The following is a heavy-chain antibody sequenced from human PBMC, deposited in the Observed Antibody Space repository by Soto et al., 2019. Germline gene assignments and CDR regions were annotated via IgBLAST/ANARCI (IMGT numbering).Heavy chain of an antibody. CDR2: ISGSGGST. Sequence: GGSLRLSCVASGFTFSGNVMSWVRQAPGKALEWISIISGSGGSTYYADSVKGRFTISRDNSNNTLYLQMHSLTAADTAVYYCAKNGCGGDCYSSVAGNWFDPWGQGTLVTVSS. CDR3: AKNGCGGDCYSSVAGNWFDP. CDR1: GFTFSGNV. J-gene: IGHJ5*02. V-gene: IGHV3-23*01. D-gene: IGHD2-21*02.